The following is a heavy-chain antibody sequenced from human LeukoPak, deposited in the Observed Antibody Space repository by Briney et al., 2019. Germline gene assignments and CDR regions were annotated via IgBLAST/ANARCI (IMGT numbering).Heavy chain of an antibody. J-gene: IGHJ4*02. CDR1: GFTFSSSW. CDR3: AREPMGVTGY. V-gene: IGHV3-74*01. Sequence: GGSLRLSRAASGFTFSSSWMHWVRQAPGKGLVWVSRIKSDGSSTSYADSVKGRFTISRDNAKNMVYLQMNSLRAEDTAVYYCAREPMGVTGYWGQGTLVTVSS. CDR2: IKSDGSST. D-gene: IGHD1-26*01.